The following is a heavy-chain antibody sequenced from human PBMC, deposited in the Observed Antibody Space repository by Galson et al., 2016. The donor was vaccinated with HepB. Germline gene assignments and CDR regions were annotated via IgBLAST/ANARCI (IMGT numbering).Heavy chain of an antibody. Sequence: SLRLSCAASGFIFSSYAMYWARQAPGKGLEWVAVISSDGSNQYYADSVKGRFTVSRDNSKNTLFLQMNTLRPDDTAMFFCARDRDRGDHWTGGKYYYYGIDVWGQGTTVTVS. D-gene: IGHD3-10*01. V-gene: IGHV3-30*04. CDR1: GFIFSSYA. CDR2: ISSDGSNQ. CDR3: ARDRDRGDHWTGGKYYYYGIDV. J-gene: IGHJ6*02.